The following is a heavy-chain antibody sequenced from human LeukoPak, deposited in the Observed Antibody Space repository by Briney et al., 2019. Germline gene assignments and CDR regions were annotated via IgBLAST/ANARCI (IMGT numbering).Heavy chain of an antibody. J-gene: IGHJ4*02. Sequence: GASVKVSCKAPGYTFTSYYMHWVRQAPGQGLEWMGIINPSGGSTSYAQKFQGRVTMTRDTSTSTVYMELSSLRSEDTAVYYCARAGCGYGLPDYWGQGTLVTVSS. D-gene: IGHD3/OR15-3a*01. V-gene: IGHV1-46*01. CDR2: INPSGGST. CDR1: GYTFTSYY. CDR3: ARAGCGYGLPDY.